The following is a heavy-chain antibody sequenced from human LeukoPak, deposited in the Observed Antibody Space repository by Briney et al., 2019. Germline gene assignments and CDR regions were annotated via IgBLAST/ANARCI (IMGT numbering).Heavy chain of an antibody. CDR3: ARDTYCGGDCYSGPLFDY. CDR2: IKQDGSEK. J-gene: IGHJ4*02. CDR1: GFTFSSYW. D-gene: IGHD2-21*02. V-gene: IGHV3-7*01. Sequence: GGSLRLSCAASGFTFSSYWMSWVRQAPGKGLEWVANIKQDGSEKYYVDSVKGRFTISRDNAKNSLYLQMNSLRAEDTAVYYCARDTYCGGDCYSGPLFDYWGQGTLVTVS.